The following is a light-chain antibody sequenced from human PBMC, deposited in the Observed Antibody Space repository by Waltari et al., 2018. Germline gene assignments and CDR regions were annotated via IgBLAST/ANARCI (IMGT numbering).Light chain of an antibody. CDR2: AVT. Sequence: QSALTQPASVSGSTGQSLPIPCSGTSSDVGGYDLVSCYQHHPDKAPKLLIYAVTKRPSGVSNRFSGSKSGNTASLTISGLQAEDEATYYCCSYLERTVFGGGTKLTVL. V-gene: IGLV2-23*02. J-gene: IGLJ2*01. CDR1: SSDVGGYDL. CDR3: CSYLERTV.